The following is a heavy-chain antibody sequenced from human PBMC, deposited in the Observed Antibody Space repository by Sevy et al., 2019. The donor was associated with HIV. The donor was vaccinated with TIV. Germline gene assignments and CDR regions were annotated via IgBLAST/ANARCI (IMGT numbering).Heavy chain of an antibody. CDR1: GFAFSNYYA. V-gene: IGHV3-30-3*01. D-gene: IGHD4-17*01. J-gene: IGHJ6*02. Sequence: GGSLRLSCAASGFAFSNYYAMHWVRQAPGKGLELVALISYDGSDKYYADSVKGRFTISRDNFKNTLYLQMNSLTTADTAVYYCARPRANYVDHYFFYAMDVWGQGTTVTVSS. CDR2: ISYDGSDK. CDR3: ARPRANYVDHYFFYAMDV.